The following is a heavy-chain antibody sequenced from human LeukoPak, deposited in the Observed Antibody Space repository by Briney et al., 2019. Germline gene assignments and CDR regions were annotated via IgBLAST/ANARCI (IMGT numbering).Heavy chain of an antibody. CDR3: ARDHGYCTNGVCRYFDY. Sequence: PGGSLRLSCAASGFTFSSYSMTWVRQAPGKGLEWVSSISSSSSYIYYADSVKGRFTISRDNAKSSLYLQMNSLRAEDTAVYYCARDHGYCTNGVCRYFDYWGQGTLVTVSS. J-gene: IGHJ4*02. V-gene: IGHV3-21*01. D-gene: IGHD2-8*01. CDR1: GFTFSSYS. CDR2: ISSSSSYI.